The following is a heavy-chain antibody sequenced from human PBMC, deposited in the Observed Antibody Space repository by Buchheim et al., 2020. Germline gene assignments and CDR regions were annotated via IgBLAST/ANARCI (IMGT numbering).Heavy chain of an antibody. CDR2: INHSGSA. CDR1: GGSFSGYY. CDR3: ARGGDIVVVVAADNWFDP. Sequence: QVQLQQWGAGLLKPSETLFLTCAVYGGSFSGYYWSWIRQPPGKGLEWIGEINHSGSANYNPSLKSRVTMSVDTSKKQVSLKLNSVTAADTAVYYCARGGDIVVVVAADNWFDPWGQGTL. V-gene: IGHV4-34*01. D-gene: IGHD2-15*01. J-gene: IGHJ5*02.